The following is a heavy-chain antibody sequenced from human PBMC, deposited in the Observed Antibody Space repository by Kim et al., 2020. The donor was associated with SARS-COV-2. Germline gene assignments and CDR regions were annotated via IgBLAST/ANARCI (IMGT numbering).Heavy chain of an antibody. CDR3: AKGGRIQLWLNDY. CDR1: GFTFSSYA. CDR2: ISGSGGST. V-gene: IGHV3-23*01. D-gene: IGHD5-18*01. Sequence: GGSLRLSCAASGFTFSSYAMSWVRQAPGKGLEWVSAISGSGGSTYYADSVKGRFTISRDNSKNTLYLQMNSLRSEDTAVYYCAKGGRIQLWLNDYWGQGTLVTVSS. J-gene: IGHJ4*02.